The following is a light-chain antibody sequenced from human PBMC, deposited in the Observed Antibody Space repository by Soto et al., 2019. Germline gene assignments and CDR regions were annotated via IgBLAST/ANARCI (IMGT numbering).Light chain of an antibody. CDR2: KTS. J-gene: IGKJ3*01. V-gene: IGKV1-5*03. CDR3: QQFNSYPFT. Sequence: DIQMTQSPSTLSASVGDRVTITCRASQSLSSRLAWYQQRPGKAPKLLIYKTSTLQSGVPSRFSVSGSGTEFTLTIRSLQPDDFATYYCQQFNSYPFTFGPGTKVDIK. CDR1: QSLSSR.